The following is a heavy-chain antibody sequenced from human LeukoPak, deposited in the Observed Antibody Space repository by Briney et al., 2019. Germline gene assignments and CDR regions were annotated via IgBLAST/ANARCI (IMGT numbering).Heavy chain of an antibody. J-gene: IGHJ4*02. CDR3: ARSVPGGSGWMGSIEY. D-gene: IGHD6-19*01. CDR1: GFTFSSYA. V-gene: IGHV3-30*14. CDR2: ISYDGSNK. Sequence: GGSLGLSCAASGFTFSSYAMHWVRQAPGKGLEWVAVISYDGSNKYYADSVKGRFTISRENAKNSLYLQMNSLRVGDTAVYYCARSVPGGSGWMGSIEYWGQGTLVTVPS.